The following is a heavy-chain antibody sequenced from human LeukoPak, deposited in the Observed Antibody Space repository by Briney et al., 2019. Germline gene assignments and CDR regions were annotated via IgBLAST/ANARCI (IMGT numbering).Heavy chain of an antibody. D-gene: IGHD6-19*01. Sequence: GRSLRLSCAASGFTFSSYGMHWVRQAPGKGLEWVAVISYDGSNKYYADSVRGRFTISRDNSKNTLYLQMNSLRAEDTAVYYCAKSAEQWLVLYYFDYWGQGTLVTVSS. J-gene: IGHJ4*02. CDR3: AKSAEQWLVLYYFDY. CDR1: GFTFSSYG. CDR2: ISYDGSNK. V-gene: IGHV3-30*18.